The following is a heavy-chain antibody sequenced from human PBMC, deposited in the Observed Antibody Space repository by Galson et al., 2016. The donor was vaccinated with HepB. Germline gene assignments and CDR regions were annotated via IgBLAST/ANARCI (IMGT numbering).Heavy chain of an antibody. D-gene: IGHD4-23*01. Sequence: SLRLCCAASGFTFSDYYMSWIRQAPGKGLEWVSYISSSSSYTNYAESVKGRFTISRDNAKNSLYLQMNSLRAEDTAVYYCARAQTTVVTYIDNWGQGTLVTVSS. CDR3: ARAQTTVVTYIDN. J-gene: IGHJ4*02. CDR2: ISSSSSYT. CDR1: GFTFSDYY. V-gene: IGHV3-11*06.